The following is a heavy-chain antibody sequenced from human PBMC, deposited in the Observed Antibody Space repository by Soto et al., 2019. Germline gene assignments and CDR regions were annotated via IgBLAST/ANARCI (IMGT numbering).Heavy chain of an antibody. Sequence: GGSLRLSCAASRFTFSTYWMTWVRQAPGKGLEWVANINKDGGEKYYMDSVRGRFTISRDNAKNSLYLQMTSLRVEDTAVYYCSGGHALDVWCQGTTVTVSS. CDR1: RFTFSTYW. J-gene: IGHJ6*02. CDR2: INKDGGEK. CDR3: SGGHALDV. V-gene: IGHV3-7*01.